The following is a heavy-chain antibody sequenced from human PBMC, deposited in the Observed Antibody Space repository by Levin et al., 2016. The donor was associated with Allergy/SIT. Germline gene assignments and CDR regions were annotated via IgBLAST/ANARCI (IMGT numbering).Heavy chain of an antibody. D-gene: IGHD3-10*01. CDR2: IDSGGRT. CDR3: ARDLTLIRGVFNGAFGT. J-gene: IGHJ3*02. Sequence: GESLKISCAASGFIVSSNDMSWVRQAPGKGLEWVSLIDSGGRTYYADSVKGRFTISRDNSKNTLYLQVNNLGAEDTAVYYCARDLTLIRGVFNGAFGTWGQGTLVTVSS. CDR1: GFIVSSND. V-gene: IGHV3-53*01.